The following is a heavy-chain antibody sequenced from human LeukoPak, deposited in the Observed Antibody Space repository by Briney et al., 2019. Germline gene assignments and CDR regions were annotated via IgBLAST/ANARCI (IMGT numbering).Heavy chain of an antibody. D-gene: IGHD1-7*01. J-gene: IGHJ5*02. CDR2: IKQDGSEK. V-gene: IGHV3-7*01. Sequence: PGGSLRLSCAVSGFTFSTYWMTWVRQAPGKGLEWVANIKQDGSEKYYVDSVKGRFTISRDNAKNSLHLQMNSLRAEDTAVYYCARVILRMSITETNWFDPWGQGTLVTVSS. CDR1: GFTFSTYW. CDR3: ARVILRMSITETNWFDP.